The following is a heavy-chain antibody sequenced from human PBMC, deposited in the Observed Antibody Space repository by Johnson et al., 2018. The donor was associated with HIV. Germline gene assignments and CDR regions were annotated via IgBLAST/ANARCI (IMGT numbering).Heavy chain of an antibody. CDR2: ISYDGSNK. CDR1: GFTFSSYA. J-gene: IGHJ3*02. Sequence: QVQLVESGGGVVQPGRSLRLSCAASGFTFSSYAMHWVRQAPGKGQEWVAVISYDGSNKYYADSVKGRFTISRDNSKNTLYLQMNSLRAEDAAVFYCAKKGGRRFPNRNAFDIWGQGTMVTVSS. V-gene: IGHV3-30*14. D-gene: IGHD1-14*01. CDR3: AKKGGRRFPNRNAFDI.